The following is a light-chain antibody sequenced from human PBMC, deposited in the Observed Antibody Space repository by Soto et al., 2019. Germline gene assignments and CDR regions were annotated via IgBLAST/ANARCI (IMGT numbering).Light chain of an antibody. Sequence: AIQMTQSPSALSASVGDRVTITCRASQGSRNDLGWYQQKPGKAPKLLIYAASSLQSGVPSRFSGSGSGTDFTLTISSLQPEDFATYYCLQDYNYPWTFGQGTKVEIK. CDR1: QGSRND. V-gene: IGKV1-6*01. CDR3: LQDYNYPWT. J-gene: IGKJ1*01. CDR2: AAS.